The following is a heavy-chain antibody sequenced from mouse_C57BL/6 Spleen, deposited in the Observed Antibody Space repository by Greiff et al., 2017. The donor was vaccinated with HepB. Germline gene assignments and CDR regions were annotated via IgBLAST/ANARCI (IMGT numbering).Heavy chain of an antibody. CDR2: ISYDGSN. Sequence: EVKLQESGPGLVKPSQSLSLTCSVTGYSITSGYYWNWIRQFPGNKLEWMGYISYDGSNNYNPSLKNRIPITRDTSKNQFFLKLNSVTTEDTATYYCAREGPIRGYYAMYYWGQGTSVTVSS. J-gene: IGHJ4*01. D-gene: IGHD2-4*01. V-gene: IGHV3-6*01. CDR3: AREGPIRGYYAMYY. CDR1: GYSITSGYY.